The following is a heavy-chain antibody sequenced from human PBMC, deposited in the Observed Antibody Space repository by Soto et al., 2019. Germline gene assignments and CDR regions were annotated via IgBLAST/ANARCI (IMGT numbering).Heavy chain of an antibody. CDR2: ISYDGSNK. V-gene: IGHV3-30*18. CDR3: AKTPAAGVYWYFDL. Sequence: QVQLVESGGGVVQPGRSLRLSCAASGFTFSSYGMHWVRQAPGQGLEWVDVISYDGSNKYYADSVKGRFTIPRDNSKNTLYLQLNSLIPEDTAVYYFAKTPAAGVYWYFDLWGRGTLVTVSS. CDR1: GFTFSSYG. D-gene: IGHD6-13*01. J-gene: IGHJ2*01.